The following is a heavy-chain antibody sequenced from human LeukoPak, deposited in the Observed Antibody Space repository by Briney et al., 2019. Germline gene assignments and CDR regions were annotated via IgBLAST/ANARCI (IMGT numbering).Heavy chain of an antibody. Sequence: SETLSLTCTVSGGSISSSSYYWGWIRQPPGKGLEWIGSIYYSGSTYYNPSLKGRVTISVDTSKNQFSLKLSSVTAADTAVYYCARHRGYCSSTSCYNFDYWGQGTLVTVSS. D-gene: IGHD2-2*02. CDR2: IYYSGST. V-gene: IGHV4-39*01. J-gene: IGHJ4*02. CDR3: ARHRGYCSSTSCYNFDY. CDR1: GGSISSSSYY.